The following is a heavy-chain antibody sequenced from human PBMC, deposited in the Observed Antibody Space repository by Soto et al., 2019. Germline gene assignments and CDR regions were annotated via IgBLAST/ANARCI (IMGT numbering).Heavy chain of an antibody. CDR2: ISYDGSNK. J-gene: IGHJ4*02. V-gene: IGHV3-30-3*01. Sequence: QVQLVESGGGVVQPGRSLRLSCAASGFTFSSYAMHWVRQAPGKGLEWGAVISYDGSNKYYADSVKGRFTISRDNSKNTLYLQMNSLRAEDTAVYYCASLGVKGIAVAGTYWGQGTLVTVSS. CDR1: GFTFSSYA. CDR3: ASLGVKGIAVAGTY. D-gene: IGHD6-19*01.